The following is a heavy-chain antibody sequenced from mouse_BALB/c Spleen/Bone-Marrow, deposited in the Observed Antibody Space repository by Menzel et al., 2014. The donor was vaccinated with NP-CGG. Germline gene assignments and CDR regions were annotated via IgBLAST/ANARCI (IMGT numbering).Heavy chain of an antibody. Sequence: VQRVESGPGLVAPSQSLSVTCTVSGFSLTSYGVHWVRQPPGKVLEWLGVIWAGGSTNYNSALMSRLSISKDNSKSQVFLKMNSLQTDDTAMYYCARGSYYEGAMDYWGQGTSVTVSS. CDR1: GFSLTSYG. V-gene: IGHV2-9*02. D-gene: IGHD1-1*01. CDR2: IWAGGST. CDR3: ARGSYYEGAMDY. J-gene: IGHJ4*01.